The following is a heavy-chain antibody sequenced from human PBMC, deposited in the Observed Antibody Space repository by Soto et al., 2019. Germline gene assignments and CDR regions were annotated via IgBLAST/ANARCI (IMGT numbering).Heavy chain of an antibody. Sequence: VASVKVFCKASGYRFTSLDINWVRQTAGQGLEWMGWMQPSTGRTGYAQKFQGRVTMTRDTSINTAYMELTTLTSDDSAFYYCTRGVSEGVDYWGQGTLVTVSS. CDR1: GYRFTSLD. CDR2: MQPSTGRT. D-gene: IGHD1-26*01. CDR3: TRGVSEGVDY. J-gene: IGHJ4*02. V-gene: IGHV1-8*01.